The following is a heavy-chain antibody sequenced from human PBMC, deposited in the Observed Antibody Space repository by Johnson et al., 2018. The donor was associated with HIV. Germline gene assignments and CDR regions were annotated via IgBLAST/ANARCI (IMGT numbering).Heavy chain of an antibody. CDR3: ARVRVKRVQSSSWYGGAFDL. J-gene: IGHJ3*01. V-gene: IGHV3-11*04. Sequence: QVQLVESGGGLVQPGGSLRLSCIASGFTFSDYYMSWIRQAPGKGLEWVSYISSSGSTIYYADSVKGRFTISRDNAKNSLSLQMKSLRAEDTAVYYCARVRVKRVQSSSWYGGAFDLWGQGTMVTVSS. CDR1: GFTFSDYY. CDR2: ISSSGSTI. D-gene: IGHD2-2*01.